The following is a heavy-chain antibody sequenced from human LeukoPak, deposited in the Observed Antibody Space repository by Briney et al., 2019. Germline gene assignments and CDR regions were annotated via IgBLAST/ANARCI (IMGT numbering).Heavy chain of an antibody. D-gene: IGHD6-13*01. CDR3: ATAHLAAAGTHFDY. V-gene: IGHV1-24*01. J-gene: IGHJ4*02. CDR2: FDPEDGET. Sequence: ASVKVSCKVSGYTLTELSMHWVRQAPGKGLEWMGGFDPEDGETIYAQKFQGRVTMTEDTSTDTAYMELSSLRSEDTAVYYCATAHLAAAGTHFDYWGQGTLATVSS. CDR1: GYTLTELS.